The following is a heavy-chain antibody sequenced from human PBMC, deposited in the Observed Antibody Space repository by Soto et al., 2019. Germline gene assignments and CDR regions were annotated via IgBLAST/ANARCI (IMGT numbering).Heavy chain of an antibody. V-gene: IGHV1-3*01. CDR3: ARDLIGIGGYFDY. D-gene: IGHD3-10*01. CDR2: INAGNGNT. CDR1: GYTFTNYA. J-gene: IGHJ4*02. Sequence: ASVKVSCKASGYTFTNYAMHWVRQAPGQRLEWMGWINAGNGNTEYSQKFQGRVTITRDTSASTAYMELSSLRSEDTAVYYCARDLIGIGGYFDYWGQGTLVTVSS.